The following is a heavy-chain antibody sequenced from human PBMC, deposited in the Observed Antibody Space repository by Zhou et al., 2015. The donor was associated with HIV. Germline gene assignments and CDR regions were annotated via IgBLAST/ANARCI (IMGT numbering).Heavy chain of an antibody. CDR1: GGTFSGSD. CDR2: ITPMFETQ. V-gene: IGHV1-69*06. D-gene: IGHD3-22*01. CDR3: ARSSVNHDYAFDL. Sequence: LMQSGTEVTKPGSSVKVSCKASGGTFSGSDISWVRQAPGQGLEWMGTITPMFETQTYAERFRARLTITVDKSTSAAYMELSSLTSEDAAVYFCARSSVNHDYAFDLWGQGTKVIVSP. J-gene: IGHJ3*01.